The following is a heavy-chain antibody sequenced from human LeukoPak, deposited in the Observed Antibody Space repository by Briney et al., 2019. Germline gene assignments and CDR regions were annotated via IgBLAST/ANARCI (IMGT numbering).Heavy chain of an antibody. J-gene: IGHJ4*02. D-gene: IGHD2-8*01. CDR1: TVTFSDYW. CDR3: ARDLMVGSPFDS. Sequence: GGSLRLSCAASTVTFSDYWMHWVRQAPGKGLVWVSRINSDGSGTRYADSVKGRFTISRDNAKNTLYLQMNSLTAEDTAVYYCARDLMVGSPFDSWGQGSLVTVSS. V-gene: IGHV3-74*01. CDR2: INSDGSGT.